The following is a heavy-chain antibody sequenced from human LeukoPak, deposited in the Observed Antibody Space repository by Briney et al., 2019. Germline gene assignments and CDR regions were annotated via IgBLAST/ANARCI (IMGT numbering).Heavy chain of an antibody. V-gene: IGHV3-23*01. CDR3: AKVRTGHYFDY. CDR2: ISGSGGST. Sequence: GGSLRLSCAASGFTFSHYAMSWVRQASGKGLEWVSGISGSGGSTYYADSVKGRFTISRVNSKNTLYLQMNSLRAEDTAVYYCAKVRTGHYFDYWGQGTLVTVSS. CDR1: GFTFSHYA. D-gene: IGHD1-1*01. J-gene: IGHJ4*02.